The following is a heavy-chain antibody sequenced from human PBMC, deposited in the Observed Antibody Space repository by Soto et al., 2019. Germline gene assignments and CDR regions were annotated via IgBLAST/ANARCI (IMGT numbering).Heavy chain of an antibody. CDR2: ISSSSSYT. V-gene: IGHV3-11*06. CDR1: GFTFSDYY. D-gene: IGHD6-13*01. Sequence: GGSLRLSCAASGFTFSDYYMSWIRQAPGKGLEWVSYISSSSSYTNYADSVKGRFTISRDNAKNSLYLQMNSLRAEDTAVYYCARGPRIAAAGTVDYWGQGTLVTVSS. CDR3: ARGPRIAAAGTVDY. J-gene: IGHJ4*02.